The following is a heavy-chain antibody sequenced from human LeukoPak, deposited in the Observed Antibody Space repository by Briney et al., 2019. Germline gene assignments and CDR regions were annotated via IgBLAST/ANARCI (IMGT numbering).Heavy chain of an antibody. J-gene: IGHJ4*02. CDR3: ARGRTPYYYDSSGYKYYFDY. CDR1: GGSFSGYY. D-gene: IGHD3-22*01. V-gene: IGHV4-34*01. Sequence: SETLSLTCAVYGGSFSGYYWSWIRQPPGKGLEWIGEINHSGSTNYNPSLKSRVTISVDTSKNQFSLKLSSVTAADTAVYCCARGRTPYYYDSSGYKYYFDYWGQGTLVTVSS. CDR2: INHSGST.